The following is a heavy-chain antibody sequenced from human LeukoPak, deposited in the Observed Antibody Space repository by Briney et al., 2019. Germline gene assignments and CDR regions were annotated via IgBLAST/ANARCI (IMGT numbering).Heavy chain of an antibody. Sequence: SETLSLTCAVYGGSFSGYYWSWIRRPPGKGLEWIGEINHSGSTNYNPSLKSRVTISVDTSKNQFSLKLSSVTAADTAVYYCARASYYDYVWGSYRRYYYYYYMDVWGKGTTVTVSS. J-gene: IGHJ6*03. CDR1: GGSFSGYY. V-gene: IGHV4-34*01. CDR3: ARASYYDYVWGSYRRYYYYYYMDV. D-gene: IGHD3-16*02. CDR2: INHSGST.